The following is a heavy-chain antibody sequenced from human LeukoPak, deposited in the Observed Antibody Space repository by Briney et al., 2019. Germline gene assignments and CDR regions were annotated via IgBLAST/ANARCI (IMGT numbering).Heavy chain of an antibody. J-gene: IGHJ3*02. CDR1: GYTFTGYD. Sequence: ASVKVSCKASGYTFTGYDINWVRQATGQGLEWMGWMNPNSGNTGYAQKFQGRVTMTGNTSISTAYMELSRLRSDDTAVYYCARALMKYYDILTGPAFDIWGQGTKVTVSS. V-gene: IGHV1-8*01. CDR2: MNPNSGNT. D-gene: IGHD3-9*01. CDR3: ARALMKYYDILTGPAFDI.